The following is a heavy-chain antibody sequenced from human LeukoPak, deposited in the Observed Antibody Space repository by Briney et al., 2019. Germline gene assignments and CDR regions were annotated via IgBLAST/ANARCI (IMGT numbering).Heavy chain of an antibody. CDR2: IIDSGIST. CDR3: AKGSSGSYDY. V-gene: IGHV3-23*01. J-gene: IGHJ4*02. CDR1: GFTFNSYA. D-gene: IGHD1-26*01. Sequence: GGSLRLSCAASGFTFNSYAMSWVRQAPEKGLEWVSSIIDSGISTYYGDSVKGRLTISRDNSKNTLYLQMNSLRAEDTAVYYCAKGSSGSYDYRGSGTLVTVSS.